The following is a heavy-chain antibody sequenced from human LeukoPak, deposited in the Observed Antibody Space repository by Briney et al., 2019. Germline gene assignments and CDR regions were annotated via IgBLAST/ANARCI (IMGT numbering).Heavy chain of an antibody. CDR1: GFTFSSYA. V-gene: IGHV3-23*01. D-gene: IGHD3-22*01. J-gene: IGHJ4*02. CDR2: ISGSGGST. Sequence: TGGSLRLSCAVSGFTFSSYAMNWVRQAPGKGLEWVSAISGSGGSTYYADSVKGRFTISRDKSKNTLYLQTNSLRAEDTALYYCVRDRDSTGYYDYWGQGTLVTVSS. CDR3: VRDRDSTGYYDY.